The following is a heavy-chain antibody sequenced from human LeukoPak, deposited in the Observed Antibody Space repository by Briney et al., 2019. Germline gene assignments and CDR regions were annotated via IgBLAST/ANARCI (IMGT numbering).Heavy chain of an antibody. Sequence: GAPVKLSCNASGYTFTSYGIIWGRQAPGQGLKWMGWINAYNGNTNYAQKLQGRVTMTTDTSASTAYMELMSLRSDDTAVYYCARFLYDILTGSSAGGDYWGQGTLVTVSS. J-gene: IGHJ4*02. CDR3: ARFLYDILTGSSAGGDY. V-gene: IGHV1-18*01. CDR2: INAYNGNT. CDR1: GYTFTSYG. D-gene: IGHD3-9*01.